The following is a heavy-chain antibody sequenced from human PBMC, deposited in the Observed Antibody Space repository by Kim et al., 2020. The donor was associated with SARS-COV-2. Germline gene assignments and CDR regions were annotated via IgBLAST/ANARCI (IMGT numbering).Heavy chain of an antibody. V-gene: IGHV1-69*04. Sequence: SVKVSCKASGGTFSSYAISWVRQAPGQGLEWMGRIIPILGIANYAQKFQGRVTITADKSTSTAYMELSSLRSEDTAVYYCARGSGGFNYFDYWGQGTLVTVSS. D-gene: IGHD2-15*01. CDR3: ARGSGGFNYFDY. CDR1: GGTFSSYA. J-gene: IGHJ4*02. CDR2: IIPILGIA.